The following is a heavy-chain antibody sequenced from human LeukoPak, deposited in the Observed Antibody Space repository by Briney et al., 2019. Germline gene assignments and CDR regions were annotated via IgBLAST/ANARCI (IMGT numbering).Heavy chain of an antibody. V-gene: IGHV3-21*01. Sequence: PGGSLRLSCAASGFTFSSYSMNWVRQAPGKGLEWDSSISSSSSYIYFADSVKGRFTISRDDAKNSLYLQMNSLRAEDTAVYYCARRDFITIFGVVISGGFDPWGQGTLVTVSS. D-gene: IGHD3-3*01. J-gene: IGHJ5*02. CDR1: GFTFSSYS. CDR2: ISSSSSYI. CDR3: ARRDFITIFGVVISGGFDP.